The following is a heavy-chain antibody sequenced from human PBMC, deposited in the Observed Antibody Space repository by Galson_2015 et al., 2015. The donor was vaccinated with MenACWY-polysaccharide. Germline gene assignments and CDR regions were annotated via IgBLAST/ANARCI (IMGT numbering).Heavy chain of an antibody. Sequence: CAASGYRFSSYGIHWVRQAPGRGLEWVAVIWYDGSEYYYGDSVEGRFTISRDNSKNMAYLQMNSLRAEDTALYYCARLQSKYLDVWGKGTTVTVSS. CDR2: IWYDGSEY. CDR3: ARLQSKYLDV. D-gene: IGHD4-11*01. J-gene: IGHJ6*04. CDR1: GYRFSSYG. V-gene: IGHV3-33*01.